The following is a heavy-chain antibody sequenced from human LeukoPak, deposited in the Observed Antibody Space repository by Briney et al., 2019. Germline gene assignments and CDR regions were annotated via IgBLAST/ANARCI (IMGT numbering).Heavy chain of an antibody. CDR3: ARADTYWYDSSGHYFDY. CDR2: IYYTGST. V-gene: IGHV4-39*07. Sequence: SETLSLTCSVSGGSISSSSYYWGWIRQPPGKGLEWIGSIYYTGSTNYNPSLKSRVTISLDTSKKQFSLKLSSVTAADTAVYYCARADTYWYDSSGHYFDYWGQGTLVTVSS. D-gene: IGHD3-22*01. J-gene: IGHJ4*02. CDR1: GGSISSSSYY.